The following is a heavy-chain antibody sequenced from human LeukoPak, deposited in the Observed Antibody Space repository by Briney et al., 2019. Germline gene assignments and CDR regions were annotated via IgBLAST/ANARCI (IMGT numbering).Heavy chain of an antibody. CDR1: GFIFSDYS. J-gene: IGHJ4*02. CDR3: TRGPTLIGVAGTWPLDY. D-gene: IGHD6-19*01. CDR2: ISSGSTYK. Sequence: RGSLRQSCAASGFIFSDYSMHWVRQAPGKGLEWVSSISSGSTYKYFADSVNGRFTISRDNAKNSLYLQMNSLRAEDSAVYYCTRGPTLIGVAGTWPLDYWGQGTLVTVSS. V-gene: IGHV3-21*06.